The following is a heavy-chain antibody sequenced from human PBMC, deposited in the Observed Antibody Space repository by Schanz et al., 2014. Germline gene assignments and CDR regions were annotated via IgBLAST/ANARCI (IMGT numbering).Heavy chain of an antibody. CDR1: GGTFSSYT. J-gene: IGHJ6*02. V-gene: IGHV1-8*01. D-gene: IGHD5-18*01. Sequence: QLQLVHSGAEVKKPGSSVKVSCKLSGGTFSSYTISWMRQAPGQGLEWMGWINGYNGHTLYAQKFQGRVTMTRDVSISTAYMELSSLRSEDTAVYYCARGPSQGYSYGHNIGAYYYGMDVWGQGTTVAVSS. CDR2: INGYNGHT. CDR3: ARGPSQGYSYGHNIGAYYYGMDV.